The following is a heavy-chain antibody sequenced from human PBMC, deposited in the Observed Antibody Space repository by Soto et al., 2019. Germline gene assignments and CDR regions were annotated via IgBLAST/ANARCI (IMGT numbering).Heavy chain of an antibody. V-gene: IGHV3-7*01. CDR2: IKQGGSGK. D-gene: IGHD5-18*01. J-gene: IGHJ4*02. Sequence: EVQLVESGGGLVQPGGSLRLSCAASGFTFSTYWMTWVRQAPGKGLEWVANIKQGGSGKYYVDSGKGRFTISRDNAKNSLFLQMNSLRAEDTAVYYCARDRGWDTYDYWGQGTLVTVSS. CDR3: ARDRGWDTYDY. CDR1: GFTFSTYW.